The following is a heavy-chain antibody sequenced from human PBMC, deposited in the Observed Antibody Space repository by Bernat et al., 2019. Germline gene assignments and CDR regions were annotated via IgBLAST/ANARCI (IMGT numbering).Heavy chain of an antibody. CDR1: GGSFSGNY. D-gene: IGHD6-6*01. CDR3: ARMTITTRRHFDS. CDR2: INHSGST. V-gene: IGHV4-34*01. Sequence: QVQLQQWGTGLLKPSETLSLTCAVYGGSFSGNYWSWIRQPPGKGLEWIGEINHSGSTNYNPSLESRVSISIDTSKNQFSLKLSSMTAADTAMYFCARMTITTRRHFDSWGQGTLVTVSS. J-gene: IGHJ4*02.